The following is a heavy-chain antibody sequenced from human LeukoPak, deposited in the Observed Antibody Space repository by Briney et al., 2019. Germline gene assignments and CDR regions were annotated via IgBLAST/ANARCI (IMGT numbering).Heavy chain of an antibody. Sequence: SETLSLTCTVSGGSISSGGYSWSWIRQPPGQGLEWIGYIYHSGSTYYNPSLKSRVTISVDRSKNQFSLRLSSVTAADTAVYYCARGEQLWNFDYWGQGTLVTVSS. CDR3: ARGEQLWNFDY. CDR1: GGSISSGGYS. D-gene: IGHD5-18*01. V-gene: IGHV4-30-2*01. J-gene: IGHJ4*02. CDR2: IYHSGST.